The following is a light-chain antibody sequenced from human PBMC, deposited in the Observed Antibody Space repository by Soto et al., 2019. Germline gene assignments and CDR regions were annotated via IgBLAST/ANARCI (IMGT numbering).Light chain of an antibody. CDR1: SSDVGGYNY. J-gene: IGLJ1*01. V-gene: IGLV2-14*01. CDR2: EVS. CDR3: SSYTSSSTPYV. Sequence: QSALTQPASVSGSPGQSFTISCTGTSSDVGGYNYVSWYQQHPGKAPKLMIYEVSNRPSGGSNRFSGSKSGNTASLTISGLPADDEADYYCSSYTSSSTPYVFGTGTKLTVL.